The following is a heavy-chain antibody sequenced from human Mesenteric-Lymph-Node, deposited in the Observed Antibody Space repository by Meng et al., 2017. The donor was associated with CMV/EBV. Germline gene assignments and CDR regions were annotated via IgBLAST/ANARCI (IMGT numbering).Heavy chain of an antibody. CDR2: ISAHNGMT. CDR1: GYNFIGSY. D-gene: IGHD1-20*01. J-gene: IGHJ4*02. V-gene: IGHV1-18*04. CDR3: VKERSNWLED. Sequence: ASVKVSCKASGYNFIGSYIHWVRQAPGQGLEWVGWISAHNGMTIYDQKLQDRVTMTTDTSTSTAYMELRSLRSDDTAVYYCVKERSNWLEDWGQGTVVTVSS.